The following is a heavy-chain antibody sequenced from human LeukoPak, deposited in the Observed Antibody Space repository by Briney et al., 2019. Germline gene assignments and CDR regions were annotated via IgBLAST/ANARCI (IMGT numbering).Heavy chain of an antibody. CDR3: ARSELLWFGESPFDY. J-gene: IGHJ4*02. Sequence: ASVKVSCKASGYTFTSYAMHWVRQAPGQRLEWMGWINAGNGNTKYSQKFQGRVTITRDTSASTAYMELSSLRSEDTAVYYCARSELLWFGESPFDYWGQGTLVTVSS. V-gene: IGHV1-3*01. CDR2: INAGNGNT. D-gene: IGHD3-10*01. CDR1: GYTFTSYA.